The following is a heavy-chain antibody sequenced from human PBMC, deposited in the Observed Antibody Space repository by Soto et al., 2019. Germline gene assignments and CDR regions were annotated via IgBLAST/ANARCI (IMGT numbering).Heavy chain of an antibody. CDR1: GYTFTSYG. J-gene: IGHJ4*02. CDR3: ARDTMVRGLIDY. D-gene: IGHD3-10*01. CDR2: ISAYNGNT. Sequence: ASVKVSCKASGYTFTSYGISWVRQAPGQGLEWMGWISAYNGNTNYAQNLQGRVTMTTDTSTSTVYMELRSLRSDDTAVYYCARDTMVRGLIDYWGQGTLVTVSS. V-gene: IGHV1-18*01.